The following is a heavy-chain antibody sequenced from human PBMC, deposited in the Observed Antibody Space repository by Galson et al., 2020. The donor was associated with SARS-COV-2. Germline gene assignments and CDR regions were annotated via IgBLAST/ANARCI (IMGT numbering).Heavy chain of an antibody. CDR1: GFTFITYP. J-gene: IGHJ4*02. Sequence: GGSLRLSCAASGFTFITYPIHWVRQAPGKGLECVDALSPDGRTEKYADSVKGRFTISRDNSKNTVDLQINDLRIEDTAVYYCARRVGGSSYDFWGQGTLVTVSS. CDR2: LSPDGRTE. D-gene: IGHD2-15*01. CDR3: ARRVGGSSYDF. V-gene: IGHV3-30-3*01.